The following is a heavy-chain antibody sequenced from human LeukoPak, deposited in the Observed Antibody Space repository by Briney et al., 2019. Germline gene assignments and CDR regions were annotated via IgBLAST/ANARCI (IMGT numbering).Heavy chain of an antibody. D-gene: IGHD2-2*01. CDR2: IIPILGIA. Sequence: SVKVSCKASGGTFSSYAISWVRQAPGQGLEWMGRIIPILGIASYAQKFQGRVTITADKSTSTAYMELSSLRSEDTAVYYRASEGNIVVVPAAPNWFDPWGQGTLVTVSS. CDR1: GGTFSSYA. J-gene: IGHJ5*02. V-gene: IGHV1-69*04. CDR3: ASEGNIVVVPAAPNWFDP.